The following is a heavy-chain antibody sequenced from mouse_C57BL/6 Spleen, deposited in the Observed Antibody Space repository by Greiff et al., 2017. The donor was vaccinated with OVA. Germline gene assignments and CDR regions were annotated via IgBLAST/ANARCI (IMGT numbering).Heavy chain of an antibody. Sequence: VQLQQSGAELVRPGTSVKMSCKASGYTFTNYWIGWAKQRPGHGLEWIGDIYPGGGYTNYNEKFKGKATLTADKSSSTAYMQFSSLTSEDSAIYYCARGGGSRDYAMDYWGQGTSVTVSS. D-gene: IGHD1-1*01. CDR3: ARGGGSRDYAMDY. J-gene: IGHJ4*01. V-gene: IGHV1-63*01. CDR2: IYPGGGYT. CDR1: GYTFTNYW.